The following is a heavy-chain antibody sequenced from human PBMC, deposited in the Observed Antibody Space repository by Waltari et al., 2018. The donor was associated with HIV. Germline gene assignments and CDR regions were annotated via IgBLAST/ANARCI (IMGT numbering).Heavy chain of an antibody. V-gene: IGHV4-39*07. J-gene: IGHJ4*02. D-gene: IGHD2-2*01. Sequence: QLQLQESGPGLVKPSETLSLTCTVSGGSISSSSYYWGWIRQPPGKGLEWIGSIYYSGSTYYNPSLKSRVTISVDTSKNQFSLKLSSVTAADTAVYYCARAGVVPAAKEFDYWGQGTLVTVSS. CDR1: GGSISSSSYY. CDR2: IYYSGST. CDR3: ARAGVVPAAKEFDY.